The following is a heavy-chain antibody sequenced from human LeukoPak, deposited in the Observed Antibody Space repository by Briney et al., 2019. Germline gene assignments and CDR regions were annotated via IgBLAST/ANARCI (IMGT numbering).Heavy chain of an antibody. Sequence: PGGSLRLSCAASGFTFDDYGMIWVRQAPGKGLEWVGRIKSETDGGTTDYAAPVKGRFTISRDDSKNTLYLQMNSLKTEDTAVYYCTTDLDYYDSSGYYSQSDFDYWGQGTLVTVSS. CDR3: TTDLDYYDSSGYYSQSDFDY. D-gene: IGHD3-22*01. V-gene: IGHV3-15*01. CDR2: IKSETDGGTT. CDR1: GFTFDDYG. J-gene: IGHJ4*02.